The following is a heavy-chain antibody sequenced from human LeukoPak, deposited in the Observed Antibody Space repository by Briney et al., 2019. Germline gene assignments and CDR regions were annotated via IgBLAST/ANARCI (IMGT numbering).Heavy chain of an antibody. CDR1: GFTFSSYG. CDR3: AKSDSSGWYREDY. V-gene: IGHV3-33*06. CDR2: IWYDGSNK. J-gene: IGHJ4*02. D-gene: IGHD6-19*01. Sequence: PGGSLRLSCAASGFTFSSYGMHWVRQAPGKGLEWVAVIWYDGSNKYYADSVKGRFTISRDNSKNTLYLQMNSLRAEDTAVYYCAKSDSSGWYREDYWGQGTLVTV.